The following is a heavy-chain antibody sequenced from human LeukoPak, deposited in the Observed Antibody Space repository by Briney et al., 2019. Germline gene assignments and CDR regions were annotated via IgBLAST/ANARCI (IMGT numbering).Heavy chain of an antibody. CDR2: MYYSGTT. D-gene: IGHD3-22*01. J-gene: IGHJ4*02. V-gene: IGHV4-59*12. CDR3: ARDNGYYPLDY. Sequence: SETLSLTCSVSGSSMNLYSWNWIRQSPGKGLEWIAYMYYSGTTNYNPSLENRAAISLDLSRHQFSLRLNSVTAADTAVYYCARDNGYYPLDYWGQGTLVTVSS. CDR1: GSSMNLYS.